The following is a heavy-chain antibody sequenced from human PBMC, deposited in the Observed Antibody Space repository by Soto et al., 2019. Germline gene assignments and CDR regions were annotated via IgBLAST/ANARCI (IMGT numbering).Heavy chain of an antibody. CDR2: IYYSGST. CDR3: ARGGRGSSTRIDF. J-gene: IGHJ4*02. V-gene: IGHV4-30-2*01. D-gene: IGHD6-6*01. CDR1: GDSVSSAGYS. Sequence: KLSATLSLTCAVSGDSVSSAGYSWTWIRQPPGRGLEWIGYIYYSGSTSYNPSLKSRVTISLDRSKNQFSLSLASVTAADTAVYYCARGGRGSSTRIDFWGQGTLVTVS.